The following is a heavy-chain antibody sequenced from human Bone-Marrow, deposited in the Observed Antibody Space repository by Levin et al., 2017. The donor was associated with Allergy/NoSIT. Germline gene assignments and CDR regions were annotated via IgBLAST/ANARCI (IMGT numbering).Heavy chain of an antibody. CDR1: GFTFSSYG. J-gene: IGHJ5*02. V-gene: IGHV3-33*01. Sequence: PGGSLRLSCAASGFTFSSYGMHWVRQAPGKGLEWVAVIWYDGSNKYYADSVKGRFTISRDNSKNTLYLQMNSLRAEDTAVYYCARDYYDFWRGEWFDPWGQGTLVTVSS. CDR2: IWYDGSNK. CDR3: ARDYYDFWRGEWFDP. D-gene: IGHD3-3*01.